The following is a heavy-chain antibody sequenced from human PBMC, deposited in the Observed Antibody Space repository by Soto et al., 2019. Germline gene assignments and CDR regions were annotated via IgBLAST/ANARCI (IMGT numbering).Heavy chain of an antibody. Sequence: GGSLRLSCAASGFVFRDYSMSWVRQAPGKGLEWVSIIDSSSYTIQYADSVMGRVIISRDNSENSLNLQMNDLRAEDTAVFFCARSRPGDAFDLWGQGTMVTVS. V-gene: IGHV3-21*01. CDR2: IDSSSYTI. J-gene: IGHJ3*01. CDR3: ARSRPGDAFDL. CDR1: GFVFRDYS.